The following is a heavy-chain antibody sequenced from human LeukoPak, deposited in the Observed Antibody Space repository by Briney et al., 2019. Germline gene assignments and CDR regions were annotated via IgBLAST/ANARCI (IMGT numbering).Heavy chain of an antibody. J-gene: IGHJ4*02. CDR3: AKAQGYSSGNYFDY. CDR1: GFTFDDYA. CDR2: ITWDGDST. V-gene: IGHV3-43D*03. D-gene: IGHD6-19*01. Sequence: PGGSLRLSCAASGFTFDDYAMHWVRQAPGKGLEWVSLITWDGDSTYYADSVKGRFTISRDNSKNTLYLQMNSLRAEDTAVYYCAKAQGYSSGNYFDYWGQGTLVTVSS.